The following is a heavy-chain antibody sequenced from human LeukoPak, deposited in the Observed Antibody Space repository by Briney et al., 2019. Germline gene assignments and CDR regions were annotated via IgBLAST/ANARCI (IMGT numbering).Heavy chain of an antibody. J-gene: IGHJ6*03. CDR1: GFTFSSYG. D-gene: IGHD4-17*01. CDR3: AKVGYGDYGPTETYYYYMDV. V-gene: IGHV3-30*18. CDR2: ISYDGSNK. Sequence: AGGSLRLSCAASGFTFSSYGMHWVRQAPGKGLEWVAVISYDGSNKYYADSVKGRFTISRDNSKNTLYLQMNSLRAEDTAVYYCAKVGYGDYGPTETYYYYMDVWGKGTTVTVSS.